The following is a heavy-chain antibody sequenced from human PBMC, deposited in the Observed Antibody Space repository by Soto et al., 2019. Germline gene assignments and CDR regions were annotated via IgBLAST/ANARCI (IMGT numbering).Heavy chain of an antibody. CDR3: ARWYYYGSGSYYNWFDP. CDR1: GGSFSGYY. CDR2: INHSGST. V-gene: IGHV4-34*01. D-gene: IGHD3-10*01. Sequence: TLSLTCAVYGGSFSGYYWSWIRQPPGKGLEWIGEINHSGSTNYNPSLKSRVTISVDTSKNQFSLKLSSVAAADTAVYYCARWYYYGSGSYYNWFDPWGQGTLVTVSS. J-gene: IGHJ5*02.